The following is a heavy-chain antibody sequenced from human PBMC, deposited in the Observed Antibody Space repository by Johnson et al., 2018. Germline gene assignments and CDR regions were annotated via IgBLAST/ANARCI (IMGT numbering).Heavy chain of an antibody. CDR3: ARGTDYDAFDI. J-gene: IGHJ3*02. CDR2: IYHTWTS. V-gene: IGHV4-30-2*01. CDR1: GDSISSGAYS. Sequence: QVQLQESGSGLVKPSQTLSLTCAVSGDSISSGAYSWSWIRQPPGKGLEWLGYIYHTWTSYFNPSLKSRVPISVDKSKNQFSLRLRSVTAADTALYYCARGTDYDAFDIWGRGTMVTVSS. D-gene: IGHD3-16*01.